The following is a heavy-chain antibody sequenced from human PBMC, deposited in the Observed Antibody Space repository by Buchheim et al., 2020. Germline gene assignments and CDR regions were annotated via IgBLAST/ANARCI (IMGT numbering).Heavy chain of an antibody. CDR3: ARRMTFGATPGLDP. V-gene: IGHV3-23*04. D-gene: IGHD3/OR15-3a*01. CDR2: IFNTAGGT. Sequence: EVQVVESGGGLVQPGGSLRLSCAASGFTFSSYAMTWVRQAPGKGLEWVSTIFNTAGGTYYADSVKGRLHISRDHSQEMGYLQMNTLGAEDTALYYCARRMTFGATPGLDPWGQGTL. J-gene: IGHJ5*02. CDR1: GFTFSSYA.